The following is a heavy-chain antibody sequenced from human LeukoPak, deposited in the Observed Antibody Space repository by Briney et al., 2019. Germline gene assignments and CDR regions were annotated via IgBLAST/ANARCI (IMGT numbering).Heavy chain of an antibody. CDR1: GFTFSSYG. V-gene: IGHV3-30*03. CDR2: ISYDGSNK. CDR3: ATSGIMWYNWNDNPFDY. Sequence: GRSLRLSCAASGFTFSSYGMHWVRQAPGKGLEGVAVISYDGSNKYYADSVKGRFTISRDNSKNTLYLQMNSLRAEDTAVYYCATSGIMWYNWNDNPFDYWGQGTLVTVSS. J-gene: IGHJ4*02. D-gene: IGHD1-1*01.